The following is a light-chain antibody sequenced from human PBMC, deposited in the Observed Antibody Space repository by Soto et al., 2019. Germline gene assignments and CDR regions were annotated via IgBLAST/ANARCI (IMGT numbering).Light chain of an antibody. Sequence: QSVLTQPASVSGSPGESITISCTGTSSDVGAYNFVSWYQQHPGKAPKLIIFEVSNRPSGVSNRFYGSKSGNKASLAISGLQTENEADYYCGSYISIGLYVFGNGKKV. CDR1: SSDVGAYNF. J-gene: IGLJ1*01. CDR3: GSYISIGLYV. V-gene: IGLV2-14*01. CDR2: EVS.